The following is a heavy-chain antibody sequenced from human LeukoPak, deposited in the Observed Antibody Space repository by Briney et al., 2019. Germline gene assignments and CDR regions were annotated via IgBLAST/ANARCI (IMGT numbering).Heavy chain of an antibody. CDR3: ARVSLAYYDILTGYYPSPVYFDY. D-gene: IGHD3-9*01. CDR1: GYTFTSYY. V-gene: IGHV1-46*01. J-gene: IGHJ4*02. CDR2: INPSGGST. Sequence: ASVTVSCKASGYTFTSYYMHWVRQAPGQGLEGMGIINPSGGSTSYAQTFQGRVTITRDTSTSTVYMELSSLRSEDTAVYYCARVSLAYYDILTGYYPSPVYFDYWGQGTLVTVSS.